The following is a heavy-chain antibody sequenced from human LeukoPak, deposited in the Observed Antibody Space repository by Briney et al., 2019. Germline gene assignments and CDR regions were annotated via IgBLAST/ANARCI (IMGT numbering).Heavy chain of an antibody. CDR1: GGTLSSSNW. Sequence: PSETLSLTCAVSGGTLSSSNWWSWVRQPPGKGLEWIGEIYQSGSTDYNPSLKSRVTISVDKTKNEFSLKVSSVTAADTAVYYCARVVCSGGWDYDYWGQGTLVTVSS. J-gene: IGHJ4*02. D-gene: IGHD2-15*01. CDR3: ARVVCSGGWDYDY. CDR2: IYQSGST. V-gene: IGHV4-4*02.